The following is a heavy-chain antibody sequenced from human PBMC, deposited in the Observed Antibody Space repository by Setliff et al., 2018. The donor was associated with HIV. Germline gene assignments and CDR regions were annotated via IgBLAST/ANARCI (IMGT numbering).Heavy chain of an antibody. CDR2: IYTSGST. J-gene: IGHJ6*03. CDR3: ARGGREYGVNYYYYYMDV. Sequence: SETLSLTCTVSGGSISSYYWSWIRQPPGKGLEWIGHIYTSGSTKYNPSLKSRVTISVDTSKNQFSLKLSSVTAADTAVYYCARGGREYGVNYYYYYMDVWGKGTTVTVSS. CDR1: GGSISSYY. D-gene: IGHD3-10*01. V-gene: IGHV4-4*08.